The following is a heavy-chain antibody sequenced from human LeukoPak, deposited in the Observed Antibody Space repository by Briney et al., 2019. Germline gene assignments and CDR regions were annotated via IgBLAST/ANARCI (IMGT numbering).Heavy chain of an antibody. CDR2: ISSSSSTI. CDR3: AGGPEKARGWFHP. CDR1: GFTFSSYS. J-gene: IGHJ5*02. V-gene: IGHV3-48*04. Sequence: GGSLRLSCAASGFTFSSYSMNWVRQAPGKGLEWVSYISSSSSTIYYADSVKGRFTISRDNAKNSLYLQMNSLRAEDTAVYYCAGGPEKARGWFHPWGQGTLVTVSS.